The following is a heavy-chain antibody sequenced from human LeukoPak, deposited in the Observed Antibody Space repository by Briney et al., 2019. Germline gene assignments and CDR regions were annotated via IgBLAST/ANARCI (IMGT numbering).Heavy chain of an antibody. CDR1: GGSLSSYY. J-gene: IGHJ4*02. V-gene: IGHV4-59*01. CDR3: ARLRVAVAGFDY. CDR2: IYYSGRT. D-gene: IGHD6-19*01. Sequence: SETLSLTCTVSGGSLSSYYWSWVRQPPGKGLGWMGEIYYSGRTNYNPSLKSRLTTSVDTSNNQFSLKLSSVTAADTAVYYCARLRVAVAGFDYWGQGTLVT.